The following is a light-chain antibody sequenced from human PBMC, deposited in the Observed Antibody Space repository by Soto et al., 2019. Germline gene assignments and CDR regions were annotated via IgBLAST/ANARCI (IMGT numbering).Light chain of an antibody. J-gene: IGKJ1*01. CDR3: QQTLSFPPT. Sequence: DVVMTQSPLSLPVTPGEPAAISCRSSQSLLHSDGNNYLDWYLQKPGQSPQLLICLGSNRASGVSDRFSGSGSGTDFTLTISSLQPEDFATYYCQQTLSFPPTFGQGTKV. CDR2: LGS. CDR1: QSLLHSDGNNY. V-gene: IGKV2-28*01.